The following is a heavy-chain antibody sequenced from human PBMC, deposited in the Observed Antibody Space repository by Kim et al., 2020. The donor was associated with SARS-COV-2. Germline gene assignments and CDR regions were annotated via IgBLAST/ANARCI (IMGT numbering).Heavy chain of an antibody. J-gene: IGHJ3*02. V-gene: IGHV3-66*02. D-gene: IGHD4-17*01. Sequence: GGSLRLSCAASGFTVSSNYMSWVRQAPGKGLEWVSVIYSGGSTYYADSVKGRFTISRDNSKNTLYLQMNSLRAEDTAVYYCARESQPPFRDGTTVTARDAFDIWGQGTMVTVSS. CDR1: GFTVSSNY. CDR2: IYSGGST. CDR3: ARESQPPFRDGTTVTARDAFDI.